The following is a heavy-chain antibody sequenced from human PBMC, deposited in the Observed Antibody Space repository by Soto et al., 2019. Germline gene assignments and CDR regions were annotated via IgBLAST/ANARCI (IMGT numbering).Heavy chain of an antibody. D-gene: IGHD6-6*01. CDR1: GGSVSSSSYY. Sequence: SESLSLTCTVSGGSVSSSSYYWGWILQPPGKGLEWIGSIYYSGSTYYNPSLKSRVTISVDTSKNQFSLKLSSVTAADTAVYYCASPPRRYSSSLYYFDYWGQGTLVTVSS. J-gene: IGHJ4*02. CDR3: ASPPRRYSSSLYYFDY. CDR2: IYYSGST. V-gene: IGHV4-39*01.